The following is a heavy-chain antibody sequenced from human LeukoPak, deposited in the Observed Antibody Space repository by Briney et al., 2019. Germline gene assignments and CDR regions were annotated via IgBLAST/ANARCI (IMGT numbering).Heavy chain of an antibody. D-gene: IGHD3-16*01. CDR3: ARDRKGGYYYGMDV. Sequence: PGGSLRLSCAASGFTFSSYSMNWVRQAPGKGLEWVSYISSSSSTICYADSVKGRFTISRDNAKNSLYLQMNSLRDEDTAVYYCARDRKGGYYYGMDVWGQGTTVTVSS. CDR2: ISSSSSTI. V-gene: IGHV3-48*02. CDR1: GFTFSSYS. J-gene: IGHJ6*02.